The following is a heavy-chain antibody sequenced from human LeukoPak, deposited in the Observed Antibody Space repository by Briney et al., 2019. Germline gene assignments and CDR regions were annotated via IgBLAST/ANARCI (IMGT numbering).Heavy chain of an antibody. Sequence: GRSLRLSCATSGFIFSSYGMHWVRQAPGKGLEWVAVIWYDGTDKDYADSVKGRFTISRDNSKSTLYLQMNSLRAEDTAVYYCARNAVAAPTRPAGGFDYWGQGTLVTVSS. J-gene: IGHJ4*02. CDR1: GFIFSSYG. V-gene: IGHV3-33*01. CDR3: ARNAVAAPTRPAGGFDY. D-gene: IGHD6-19*01. CDR2: IWYDGTDK.